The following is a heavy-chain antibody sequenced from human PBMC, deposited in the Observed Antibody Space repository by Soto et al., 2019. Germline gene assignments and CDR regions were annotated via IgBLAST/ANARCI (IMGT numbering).Heavy chain of an antibody. V-gene: IGHV3-11*05. CDR1: GFTFRDYY. CDR3: ASEYYYTMDV. Sequence: PGGSLRLSCEASGFTFRDYYMTWFRQAPGKGLEWLSYIDSSTKYTNYADSVKGRFTISRDNAKNSLYLQMNSLRADDSALYYCASEYYYTMDVWGQGTMVTVSS. CDR2: IDSSTKYT. J-gene: IGHJ6*02.